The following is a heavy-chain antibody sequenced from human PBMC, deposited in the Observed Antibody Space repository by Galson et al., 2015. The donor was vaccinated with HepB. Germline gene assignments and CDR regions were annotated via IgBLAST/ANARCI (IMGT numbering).Heavy chain of an antibody. V-gene: IGHV3-23*01. CDR3: AKPERLYCRSSSCPDSTLSFHI. J-gene: IGHJ3*02. CDR1: GFTFSSFA. CDR2: ISGSGGST. Sequence: SLRLSCAVSGFTFSSFAMSWVRQAPGKGLEWVSAISGSGGSTYYAESVKGRFTTSRDNSRNTLYLQMNSLRAEDTAVYHCAKPERLYCRSSSCPDSTLSFHIWGQGTMVTVSS. D-gene: IGHD2-2*01.